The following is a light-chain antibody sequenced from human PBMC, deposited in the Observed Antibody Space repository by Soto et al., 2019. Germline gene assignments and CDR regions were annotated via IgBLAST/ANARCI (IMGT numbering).Light chain of an antibody. CDR2: EVN. Sequence: QSALTQPASVSGSAGQSITISCSGTMRDVGAYNLVSWYQQHPGKAPKLMIYEVNKRPSGVPDRFSGSKSGNTASLTVSGLQAEDEADYYCSSYAGSSNVFGTGTKVTVL. V-gene: IGLV2-8*01. CDR1: MRDVGAYNL. CDR3: SSYAGSSNV. J-gene: IGLJ1*01.